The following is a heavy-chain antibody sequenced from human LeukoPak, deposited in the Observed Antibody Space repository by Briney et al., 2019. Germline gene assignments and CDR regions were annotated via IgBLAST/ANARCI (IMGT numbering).Heavy chain of an antibody. CDR3: AKDNCSGGSCYFDY. D-gene: IGHD2-15*01. V-gene: IGHV3-30*18. J-gene: IGHJ4*02. CDR1: GFTFSSYG. Sequence: GSLRLSCAASGFTFSSYGMHWVRQAPGKGLEWVAVISYDGSNKYYADSVKGRFTISRDNSKNTLYLQMNCLRAEDTAVYYCAKDNCSGGSCYFDYWGQGTLVTVSS. CDR2: ISYDGSNK.